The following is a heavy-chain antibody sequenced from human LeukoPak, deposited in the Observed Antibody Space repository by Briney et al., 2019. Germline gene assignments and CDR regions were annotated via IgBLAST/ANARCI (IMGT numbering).Heavy chain of an antibody. D-gene: IGHD3-22*01. Sequence: PSETLSLTCTVSGYSISSGYYWGWIRQPPGKGLEWIGSIYHSENTYYNPSLKSRVTISVDTSKNQFSLKLSSVTAADTAVYYCARAVNYYDSSGYPFDYWGQGTLVTVSS. CDR3: ARAVNYYDSSGYPFDY. CDR2: IYHSENT. J-gene: IGHJ4*02. V-gene: IGHV4-38-2*02. CDR1: GYSISSGYY.